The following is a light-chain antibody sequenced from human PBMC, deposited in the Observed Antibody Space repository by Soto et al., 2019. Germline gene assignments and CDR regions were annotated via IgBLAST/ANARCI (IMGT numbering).Light chain of an antibody. J-gene: IGLJ2*01. CDR1: GTDVGSHNL. Sequence: QSVLTQPASVSGSPGQSITISCTGTGTDVGSHNLVSWYQQHPGKAPKLMIYEGSKRPSGVSNRFSGSKSGNTASLTISGLQAEDEADYYCCSYAGSSTSVLFGGGTKLTVL. CDR3: CSYAGSSTSVL. V-gene: IGLV2-23*01. CDR2: EGS.